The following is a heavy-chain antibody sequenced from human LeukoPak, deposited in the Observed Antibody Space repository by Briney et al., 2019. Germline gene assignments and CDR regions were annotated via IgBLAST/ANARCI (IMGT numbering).Heavy chain of an antibody. CDR2: IKQDGSEE. D-gene: IGHD3-22*01. J-gene: IGHJ4*02. CDR3: AREGPYYYDSSGYYYY. V-gene: IGHV3-7*01. CDR1: GFTFSSYW. Sequence: GGSLRLTCAASGFTFSSYWMSWVRQAPGKGLEWVANIKQDGSEEYYVDSVKGRFTISRDNAKNSLYLQMNSLRAEDTAVYYCAREGPYYYDSSGYYYYWGQGTLVTVSS.